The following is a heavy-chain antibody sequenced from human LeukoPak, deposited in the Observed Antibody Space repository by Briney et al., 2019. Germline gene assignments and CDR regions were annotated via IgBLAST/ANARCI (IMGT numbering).Heavy chain of an antibody. J-gene: IGHJ3*02. CDR1: GFTFDDYA. Sequence: GGSLRLSCAASGFTFDDYAMHWVRQAPGKGLEWVSGISWNSGSIGYADSVKGRFTISRDNAKNSLYLQMNSLRAEDTALNYCAKDPSGQDAFDIWGQGTMVTVSS. V-gene: IGHV3-9*01. CDR3: AKDPSGQDAFDI. CDR2: ISWNSGSI. D-gene: IGHD3-10*01.